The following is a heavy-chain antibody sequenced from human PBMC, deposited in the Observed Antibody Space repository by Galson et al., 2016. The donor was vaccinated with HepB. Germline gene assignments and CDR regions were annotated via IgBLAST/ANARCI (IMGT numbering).Heavy chain of an antibody. Sequence: SVKVSCKASGYSFSSHYIHWVRQAPGQGLEWMGVINCGAGGTAYAQKFQGRVTVTRDTSTSTVYMEMSGLRFEDTAVYYCARDRYFDLWGRGTLVTVSS. CDR1: GYSFSSHY. J-gene: IGHJ2*01. CDR3: ARDRYFDL. CDR2: INCGAGGT. V-gene: IGHV1-46*01.